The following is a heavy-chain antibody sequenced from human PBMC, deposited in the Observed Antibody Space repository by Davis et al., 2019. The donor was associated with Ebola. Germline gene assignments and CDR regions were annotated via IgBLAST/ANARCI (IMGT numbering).Heavy chain of an antibody. Sequence: ASVKVSCKASGYTFTNYGINWVRQAPGQGLEWMGWISVYNGNTEYTQKFQGRVTMTTDTSTSTTYMELRSLRSDNTAVYYCARDAEVGKNAFDIWGQGTMVTVSS. CDR2: ISVYNGNT. CDR1: GYTFTNYG. V-gene: IGHV1-18*01. CDR3: ARDAEVGKNAFDI. D-gene: IGHD1-26*01. J-gene: IGHJ3*02.